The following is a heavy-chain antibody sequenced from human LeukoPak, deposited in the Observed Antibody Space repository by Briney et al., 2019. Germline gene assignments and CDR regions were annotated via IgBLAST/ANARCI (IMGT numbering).Heavy chain of an antibody. Sequence: GGSLRLSCVASGFTFSRSWMSWVRQGPGKGPEWVASVNQDGTRKYYVDSLKGRFTISRDNAKNSLFLQMNGLRAEDTAVYYCTKDSQGSGIYSVDHWGQGTLVTVSS. V-gene: IGHV3-7*04. CDR3: TKDSQGSGIYSVDH. D-gene: IGHD3-10*01. CDR2: VNQDGTRK. J-gene: IGHJ4*02. CDR1: GFTFSRSW.